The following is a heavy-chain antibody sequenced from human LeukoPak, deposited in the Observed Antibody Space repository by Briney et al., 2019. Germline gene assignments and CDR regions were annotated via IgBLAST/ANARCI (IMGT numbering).Heavy chain of an antibody. D-gene: IGHD4-17*01. V-gene: IGHV3-7*05. Sequence: GGSLRLSCAASGFTYSSYWMSWVRQPPGKGLEWVANIKQDGIEKHYADSVKGRFTISRDDTEKSMYLQMNSLRDEDTAVYFCARDYGNYGEQYFDYWGQGTLVTVSS. CDR3: ARDYGNYGEQYFDY. CDR2: IKQDGIEK. J-gene: IGHJ4*02. CDR1: GFTYSSYW.